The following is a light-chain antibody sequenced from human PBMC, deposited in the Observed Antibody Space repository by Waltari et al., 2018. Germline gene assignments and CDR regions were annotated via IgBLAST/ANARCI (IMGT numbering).Light chain of an antibody. V-gene: IGLV2-14*03. CDR2: DVS. J-gene: IGLJ1*01. CDR1: SSDIGIYNS. Sequence: QSALTQPASVSGSLGQSITMSCPGPSSDIGIYNSVSLYQQHTGKAPKLLIYDVSNRPSGVSNRFSGSKSGNTASLTISGLQSEDEADYYCTSFSSDSTPLVFGTGTRVTV. CDR3: TSFSSDSTPLV.